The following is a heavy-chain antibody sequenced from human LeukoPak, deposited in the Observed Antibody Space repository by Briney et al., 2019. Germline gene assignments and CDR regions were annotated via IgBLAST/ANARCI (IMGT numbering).Heavy chain of an antibody. J-gene: IGHJ4*02. CDR3: ARKQWLVLDY. D-gene: IGHD6-19*01. CDR2: INHSGST. CDR1: GFTFSSYA. Sequence: GSLRLSCVASGFTFSSYAMSWIRQPPGKGLEWIGEINHSGSTNYNPSLKSRVTISVDTSKNQFSLKLSSVTAADTAVYYCARKQWLVLDYWGQGTLVTVSS. V-gene: IGHV4-34*01.